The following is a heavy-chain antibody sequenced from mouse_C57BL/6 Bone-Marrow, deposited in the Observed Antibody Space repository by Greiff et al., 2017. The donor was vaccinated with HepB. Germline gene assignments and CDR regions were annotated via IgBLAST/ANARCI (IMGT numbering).Heavy chain of an antibody. D-gene: IGHD1-1*01. V-gene: IGHV5-17*01. CDR1: GFTFSDYG. CDR2: ISSGSSTI. J-gene: IGHJ1*02. Sequence: EVQRVESGGGLVKPGGSLKLSCAASGFTFSDYGMHWVRRAPEKGLEWVAYISSGSSTIYYADTVKGRFTISRDNAKNTLFLQMTSLRSEDTAMYYCARPGITTVSYWYFHLSCTGTTSIVSS. CDR3: ARPGITTVSYWYFHL.